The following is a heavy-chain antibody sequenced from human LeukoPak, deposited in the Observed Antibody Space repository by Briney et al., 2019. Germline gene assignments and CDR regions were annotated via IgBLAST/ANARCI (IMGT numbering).Heavy chain of an antibody. CDR2: LAYSGST. Sequence: SETLSLTCTVSVGFIGSSSFYWAWIRQTPGKGLGWIGSLAYSGSTYYKSSLKSRVTLSVDAAKNQFSLNLTSVTAADTALFYCASSTSYYYDTSGYFEYWGQGILVTVSS. CDR1: VGFIGSSSFY. V-gene: IGHV4-39*01. J-gene: IGHJ4*02. D-gene: IGHD3-22*01. CDR3: ASSTSYYYDTSGYFEY.